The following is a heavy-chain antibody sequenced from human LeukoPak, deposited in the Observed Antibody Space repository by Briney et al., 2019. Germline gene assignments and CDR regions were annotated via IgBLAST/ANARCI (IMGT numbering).Heavy chain of an antibody. CDR3: AKDIGDSSGYSSSFDY. CDR1: GFTLDDYA. V-gene: IGHV3-43*02. Sequence: GGSLRLSCAAAGFTLDDYAMHWVRQAPGKGLEWVSLISGDGGSTYYADSVKGRFTISRDNSKNSLYLQMNSLRTEDTALYYCAKDIGDSSGYSSSFDYWGQGTLVSVSS. D-gene: IGHD3-22*01. CDR2: ISGDGGST. J-gene: IGHJ4*02.